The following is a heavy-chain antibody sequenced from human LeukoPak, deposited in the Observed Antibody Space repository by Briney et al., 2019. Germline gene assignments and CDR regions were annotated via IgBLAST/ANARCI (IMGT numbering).Heavy chain of an antibody. Sequence: GGSLRLSCAASGFTFKLYWMHWVRQVPGKRPVWVSRINDDGSDTIYADSVRGRFTISRDDAKNSLYLQMNSLRAEDTGVYYCARGPPLFDPWGQGTLVAVSS. CDR1: GFTFKLYW. CDR2: INDDGSDT. V-gene: IGHV3-74*01. CDR3: ARGPPLFDP. J-gene: IGHJ5*02.